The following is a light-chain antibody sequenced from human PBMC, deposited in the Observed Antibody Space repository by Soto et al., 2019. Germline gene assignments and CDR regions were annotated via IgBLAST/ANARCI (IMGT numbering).Light chain of an antibody. Sequence: SSELTQPSSVSVSPGQTARITCSGDILAKKYARWFQQKPGQAPVLVIYKDSERPSGIPERFSGSSSGTTVTLTITGAQVEDEADYYCYSATDNRGIFGGWTQLTVL. CDR1: ILAKKY. CDR2: KDS. V-gene: IGLV3-27*01. CDR3: YSATDNRGI. J-gene: IGLJ2*01.